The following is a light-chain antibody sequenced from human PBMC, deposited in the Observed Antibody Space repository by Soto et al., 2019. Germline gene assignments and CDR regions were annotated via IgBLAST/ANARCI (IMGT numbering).Light chain of an antibody. CDR2: AAS. Sequence: DIQVTQSPSFLSASVGDRVTITCRATQGISSYLAWYQQKPGKAPNLLIYAASSLQSGVPSRFSGSGSGTEFTLTISSLQPEDFATYYCQQLNSYPLTFGQGTRLEI. J-gene: IGKJ5*01. CDR1: QGISSY. CDR3: QQLNSYPLT. V-gene: IGKV1-9*01.